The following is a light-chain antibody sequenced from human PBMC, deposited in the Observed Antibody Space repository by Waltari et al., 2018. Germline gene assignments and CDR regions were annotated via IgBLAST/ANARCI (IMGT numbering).Light chain of an antibody. Sequence: QLVVTQSSSASASLGASVKLTCTLDSGHSNNIIAWLQQQPEKGPRYLMKINSDGSHSKGDEIPDRFSGSSSGAERYLTISNLQSGDEGDYYCQTGGHGTWVFGGGTKLTVL. CDR3: QTGGHGTWV. CDR1: SGHSNNI. CDR2: INSDGSH. V-gene: IGLV4-69*01. J-gene: IGLJ3*02.